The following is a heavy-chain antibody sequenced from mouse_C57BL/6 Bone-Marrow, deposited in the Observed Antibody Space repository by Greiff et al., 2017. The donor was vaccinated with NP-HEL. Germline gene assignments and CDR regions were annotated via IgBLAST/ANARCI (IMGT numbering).Heavy chain of an antibody. CDR1: GYSFTDYN. V-gene: IGHV1-39*01. D-gene: IGHD1-1*01. CDR3: ARLYYYGSSYEGWYFDV. CDR2: INPNYGTT. J-gene: IGHJ1*03. Sequence: EVKLMESGPELVKPGASVKISCKASGYSFTDYNMNWVKQSNGKSLEWIGVINPNYGTTSYNQKFKGKATLTVDQSSSTAYMQLNSLTSEDSAVYYCARLYYYGSSYEGWYFDVWGTGTTVTVSS.